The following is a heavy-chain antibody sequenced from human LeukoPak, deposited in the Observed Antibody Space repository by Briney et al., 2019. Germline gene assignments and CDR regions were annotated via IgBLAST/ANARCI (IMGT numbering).Heavy chain of an antibody. V-gene: IGHV1-69*01. CDR2: IIPIFGTA. D-gene: IGHD5-18*01. CDR3: ARSVDSYANPNDDY. J-gene: IGHJ4*02. CDR1: GGTFSSYA. Sequence: GASVKVSCKASGGTFSSYAISWVRQAPGQGLEWMGGIIPIFGTANYAQKFQGRVTITADESTSTAYMELSSLRSEDTAVYYCARSVDSYANPNDDYWGQGTLVTVSS.